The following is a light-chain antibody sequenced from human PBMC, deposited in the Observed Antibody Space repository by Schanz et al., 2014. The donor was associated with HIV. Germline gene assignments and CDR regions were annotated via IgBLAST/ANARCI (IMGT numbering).Light chain of an antibody. Sequence: QSVLTQPPSVSGAPGQRVTISCTGNSSNIGAGYDVHWYQQLPRTAPKLLIYSNDQRPSGVPDRFSGSKSGNTASLTISGLQTEDEGDYYCGSYTSSSPLGVFGGGPKLTV. CDR1: SSNIGAGYD. V-gene: IGLV1-40*01. J-gene: IGLJ2*01. CDR2: SND. CDR3: GSYTSSSPLGV.